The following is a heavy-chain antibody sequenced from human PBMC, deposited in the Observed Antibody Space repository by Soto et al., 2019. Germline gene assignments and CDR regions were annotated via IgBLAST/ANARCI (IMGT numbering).Heavy chain of an antibody. CDR3: ARDPSHYGGNSGYYYYGMDV. D-gene: IGHD4-17*01. J-gene: IGHJ6*02. CDR1: GDSVSSNSAA. CDR2: TYYRSKWYN. V-gene: IGHV6-1*01. Sequence: SQTLSLTSLISGDSVSSNSAAWDWIRQAPSRGLEWLGRTYYRSKWYNDYAVSVKSRITINPDTSKNQFSLQLNSVTREDTAVYYCARDPSHYGGNSGYYYYGMDVWGQGTTVTVSS.